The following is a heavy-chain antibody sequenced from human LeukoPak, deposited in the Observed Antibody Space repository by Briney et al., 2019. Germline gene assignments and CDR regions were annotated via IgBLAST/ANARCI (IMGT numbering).Heavy chain of an antibody. V-gene: IGHV5-51*01. D-gene: IGHD3/OR15-3a*01. J-gene: IGHJ4*02. Sequence: GESLKISCKGSGYTFTSYWIAWVRQMPGKGLDWMGIIYPGDSDTRYSPSLQGQVTIPADKSISTAYLQWSSLKDSDTAIYYGARLEGMIFGRVTFERGIDYWGQGTLVTVSS. CDR3: ARLEGMIFGRVTFERGIDY. CDR1: GYTFTSYW. CDR2: IYPGDSDT.